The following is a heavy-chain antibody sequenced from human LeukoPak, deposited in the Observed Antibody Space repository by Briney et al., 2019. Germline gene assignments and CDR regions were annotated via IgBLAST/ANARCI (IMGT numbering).Heavy chain of an antibody. CDR1: GYTFTSYD. J-gene: IGHJ3*02. Sequence: ASVKVSCKASGYTFTSYDINWVRQATGQGLEWMGWMNPNSGNTGYAQKFQGRVTMTRNTSISTAYMELSSLRSEDTAVYYCARVRLAYCGGDCYPDDAFDIWGQGTMVTVSS. CDR3: ARVRLAYCGGDCYPDDAFDI. V-gene: IGHV1-8*01. D-gene: IGHD2-21*02. CDR2: MNPNSGNT.